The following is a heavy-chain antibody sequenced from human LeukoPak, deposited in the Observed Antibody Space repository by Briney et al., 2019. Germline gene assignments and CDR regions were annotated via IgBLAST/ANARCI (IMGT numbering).Heavy chain of an antibody. D-gene: IGHD3-3*01. Sequence: PGGSLRLSCAASGFTFSSYGMHWVRQAPGKGLEWVAFIRYDGGNKYYADSVKGRFTISRDNSKNTLYLQMNSLRAEDTAVYYCAKDGGFWSGYPQPNWFDPWGQGTLVTVSS. J-gene: IGHJ5*02. CDR2: IRYDGGNK. V-gene: IGHV3-30*02. CDR1: GFTFSSYG. CDR3: AKDGGFWSGYPQPNWFDP.